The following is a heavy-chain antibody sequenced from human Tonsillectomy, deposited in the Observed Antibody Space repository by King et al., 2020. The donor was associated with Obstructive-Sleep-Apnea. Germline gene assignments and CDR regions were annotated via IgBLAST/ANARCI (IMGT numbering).Heavy chain of an antibody. CDR3: ARLPPTSGWKPYYFDY. CDR1: GASVSSGSYY. CDR2: IYYSVGT. J-gene: IGHJ4*02. Sequence: QLQESGPGLVKPSETLSLTCTVSGASVSSGSYYWSWIRQPPGKGLEWIGYIYYSVGTNYNPSLKSRVTISVDTSKNQFSLKLRSVTAADTAVYYCARLPPTSGWKPYYFDYWGQGTLVTVSS. D-gene: IGHD6-19*01. V-gene: IGHV4-61*01.